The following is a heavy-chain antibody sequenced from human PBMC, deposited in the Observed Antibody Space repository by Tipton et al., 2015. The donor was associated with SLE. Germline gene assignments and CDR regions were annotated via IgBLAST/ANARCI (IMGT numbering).Heavy chain of an antibody. CDR3: ARDQGIAVAGTFD. J-gene: IGHJ4*02. CDR1: GGSISSSSYY. D-gene: IGHD6-19*01. Sequence: TLSLTCTVSGGSISSSSYYWGWIRQPPGKGLEWIGSIYHSGSTNYNPSLKSRVTISVDKSKNQFSLKLSSVTAADTAVYYCARDQGIAVAGTFDWGQGTLVTVSS. V-gene: IGHV4-39*07. CDR2: IYHSGST.